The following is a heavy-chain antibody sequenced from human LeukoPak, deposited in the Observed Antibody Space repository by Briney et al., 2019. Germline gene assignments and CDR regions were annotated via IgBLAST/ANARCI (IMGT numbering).Heavy chain of an antibody. V-gene: IGHV4-39*01. Sequence: PSETLSLTXTVSGGSISSSSYYWGWIRQPPGKGLEWIGSIYYSGSTYYNPSLKSRVTISVDTSKNQFSLKLSSVTAADTAVYYCARQTTYVKNWFDPWGQGTLVTVSS. CDR2: IYYSGST. CDR3: ARQTTYVKNWFDP. CDR1: GGSISSSSYY. D-gene: IGHD3-10*02. J-gene: IGHJ5*02.